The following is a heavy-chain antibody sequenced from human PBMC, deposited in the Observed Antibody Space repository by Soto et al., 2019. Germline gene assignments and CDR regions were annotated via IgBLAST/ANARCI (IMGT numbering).Heavy chain of an antibody. CDR3: ARSWQLWPNLPYYYYYGMDV. CDR1: GFTFSSYS. V-gene: IGHV3-48*02. D-gene: IGHD5-18*01. Sequence: PGGSLRLSCAASGFTFSSYSMNWVRQAPGKGLEWVSYISSSSSTIYYADSVKGRFTISRDNAKNSLYLQMNSLRDEDTAVYYWARSWQLWPNLPYYYYYGMDVWGQGTTVTVSS. CDR2: ISSSSSTI. J-gene: IGHJ6*02.